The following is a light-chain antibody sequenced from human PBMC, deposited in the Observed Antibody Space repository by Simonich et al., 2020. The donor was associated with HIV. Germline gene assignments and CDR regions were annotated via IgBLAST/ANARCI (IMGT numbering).Light chain of an antibody. CDR2: GSS. CDR3: QQYGSSSLFT. J-gene: IGKJ3*01. CDR1: QGGSNN. Sequence: EIVMTQSPATLSVSPGEIATLSCRASQGGSNNLAWYQQKPCQAPRLLIYGSSTRATGFPARFSGSASGTDFTLTISRLEPEDFAVYYCQQYGSSSLFTFGPGTKVDIK. V-gene: IGKV3-15*01.